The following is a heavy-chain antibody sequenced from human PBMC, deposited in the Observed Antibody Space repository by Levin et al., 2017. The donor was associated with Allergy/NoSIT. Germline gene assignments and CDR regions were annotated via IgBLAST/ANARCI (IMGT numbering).Heavy chain of an antibody. CDR3: ARDTGEATEGPSGFDY. V-gene: IGHV3-30-3*01. Sequence: LSLTCAASGFTFSSYAMHWVRQAPGKGLEWVAVISYDGSNKYYADSVKGRFTISRDNSKNTLYLQMNSLRAEDTAVYYCARDTGEATEGPSGFDYWGQGTLVTVSS. CDR2: ISYDGSNK. CDR1: GFTFSSYA. J-gene: IGHJ4*02. D-gene: IGHD3-16*01.